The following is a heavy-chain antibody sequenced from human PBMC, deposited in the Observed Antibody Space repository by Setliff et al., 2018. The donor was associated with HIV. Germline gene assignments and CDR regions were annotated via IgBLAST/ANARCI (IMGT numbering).Heavy chain of an antibody. Sequence: PSETLSLTCTVSGGSVSSSSYYWGWIRQRPGKGLEWIGSIFYNGKTIYNPSLRSRVTISVDTSKNQFSLSLTSVTAADTAVYYCARDNSYYYGSGSHYWYGMDVWGQGTTVTVSS. CDR1: GGSVSSSSYY. J-gene: IGHJ6*01. V-gene: IGHV4-39*07. CDR3: ARDNSYYYGSGSHYWYGMDV. D-gene: IGHD3-10*01. CDR2: IFYNGKT.